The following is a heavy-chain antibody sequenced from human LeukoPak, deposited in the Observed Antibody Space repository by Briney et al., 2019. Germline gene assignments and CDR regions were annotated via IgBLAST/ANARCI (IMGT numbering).Heavy chain of an antibody. D-gene: IGHD3-22*01. CDR2: ITTSDGNT. Sequence: GGSLRLSCAASGFTFSSYTMSWVRQAPGKGLEWVSTITTSDGNTYYADSVKGRFTVSRDNARNSVYLQMNSLRAEDTAVYYCARNFYDSSGYYRIDSWGQGTLVTVSS. CDR1: GFTFSSYT. V-gene: IGHV3-23*01. CDR3: ARNFYDSSGYYRIDS. J-gene: IGHJ4*02.